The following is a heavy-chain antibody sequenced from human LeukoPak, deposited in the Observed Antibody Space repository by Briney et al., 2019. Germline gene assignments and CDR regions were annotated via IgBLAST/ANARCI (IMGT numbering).Heavy chain of an antibody. CDR2: INSDGSST. Sequence: GGALRLSCAASGVTFISYWMHWGRQAPGKGRVWVSRINSDGSSTSYADSVKGRFTISRDNAKNTLYLQMNSLRAEDTAVYYCARGDPTGLYDYWGQGTLVTVSS. CDR1: GVTFISYW. D-gene: IGHD3-10*01. CDR3: ARGDPTGLYDY. V-gene: IGHV3-74*01. J-gene: IGHJ4*02.